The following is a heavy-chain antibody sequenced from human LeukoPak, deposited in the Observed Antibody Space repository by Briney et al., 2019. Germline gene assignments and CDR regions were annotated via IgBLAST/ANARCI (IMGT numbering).Heavy chain of an antibody. V-gene: IGHV4-59*01. J-gene: IGHJ4*02. D-gene: IGHD3-22*01. CDR3: AKWGYYYDSSAYVAPTDDS. Sequence: PSETLPLTCTVSGGSISTYYWTWIRQPPGKGLEWIGYINYNGRTDWRTDYNPSLKSRVTISVDTSKNQFSLKLSSVTAADTAVYYCAKWGYYYDSSAYVAPTDDSWGQGTLVTVSS. CDR2: INYNGRT. CDR1: GGSISTYY.